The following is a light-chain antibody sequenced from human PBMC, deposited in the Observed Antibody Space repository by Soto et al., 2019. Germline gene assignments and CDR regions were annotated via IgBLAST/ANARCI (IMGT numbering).Light chain of an antibody. CDR1: TSDVGAYDY. CDR3: SSYAGSNNYV. CDR2: EVN. V-gene: IGLV2-8*01. J-gene: IGLJ1*01. Sequence: QSALTQPPSASGSPGQSVTISCTGTTSDVGAYDYVSWYQQHPGKAPKLIISEVNQRPSGVPDRFSGSKSGNTASLTVSGLQDEYAADYYCSSYAGSNNYVFGTGTKVTVL.